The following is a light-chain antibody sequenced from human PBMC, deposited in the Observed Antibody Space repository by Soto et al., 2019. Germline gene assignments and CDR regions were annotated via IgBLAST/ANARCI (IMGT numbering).Light chain of an antibody. V-gene: IGKV2D-29*02. CDR2: EVS. CDR3: MQSTQLPPT. Sequence: DVVMTQTPLSLSVAPVQPASTSCKSSQSLLHVTGETFLFWYLQKPGQSPQLLIYEVSTRVSGVPDRFSGSGSGTDFTLEISRVETDDVGIYYCMQSTQLPPTFGQGTRLEIK. J-gene: IGKJ5*01. CDR1: QSLLHVTGETF.